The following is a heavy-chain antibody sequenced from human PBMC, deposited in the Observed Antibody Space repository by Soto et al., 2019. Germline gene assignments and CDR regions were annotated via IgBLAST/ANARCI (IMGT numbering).Heavy chain of an antibody. CDR1: GFTFSSYA. CDR2: ISYDGSNK. D-gene: IGHD3-22*01. CDR3: AWDYYDSSGSDY. V-gene: IGHV3-30-3*01. J-gene: IGHJ4*02. Sequence: ESGGGVVQPGRSLRLSCAASGFTFSSYAMHCVRQAPGKGLEWVAVISYDGSNKYYADSVKGRFTISRDNSKNTLYLQMTSLRAEDTAVYYCAWDYYDSSGSDYWGQGTLVTVSS.